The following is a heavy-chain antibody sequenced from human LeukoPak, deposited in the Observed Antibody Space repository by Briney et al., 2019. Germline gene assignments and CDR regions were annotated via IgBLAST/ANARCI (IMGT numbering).Heavy chain of an antibody. Sequence: GGSLRLSCAASGFTFSSYGMHWVRQAPGKGLEWVSYISSSSNTMYYADSVKGRFTISRDNAKNSLYLQMNSLRDEDTAAYYCAREIAHYFDSSGYSFWGQGTLVTVSS. CDR3: AREIAHYFDSSGYSF. CDR2: ISSSSNTM. D-gene: IGHD3-22*01. J-gene: IGHJ4*02. CDR1: GFTFSSYG. V-gene: IGHV3-48*02.